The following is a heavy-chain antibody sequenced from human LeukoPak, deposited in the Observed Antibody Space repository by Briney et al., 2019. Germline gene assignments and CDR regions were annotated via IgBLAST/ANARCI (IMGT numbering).Heavy chain of an antibody. V-gene: IGHV4-39*02. CDR1: GGSISSSSHY. D-gene: IGHD3-10*01. Sequence: PSETLSLTCTVSGGSISSSSHYWGWIRQPPGKGPEWIGSINYSGSTYYNPSLWSRVTISVDTSKNHFSLKLSSVTAADTAVYYCARLNSGSNRSHFDYWGQGTLVTVSS. CDR2: INYSGST. CDR3: ARLNSGSNRSHFDY. J-gene: IGHJ4*02.